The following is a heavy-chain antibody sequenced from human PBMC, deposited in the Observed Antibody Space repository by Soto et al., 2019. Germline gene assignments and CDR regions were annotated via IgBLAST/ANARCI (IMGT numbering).Heavy chain of an antibody. J-gene: IGHJ5*02. Sequence: PSETLSLTCTVSNASISSRKWWTWVRQTPGKGLEWIGEIYHSGSINHNPSLKSRVTMSVDKSKNQFSLKMTSVTAADTAVYYCATSNWFDPWGQGTLVTVSS. V-gene: IGHV4-4*02. CDR1: NASISSRKW. CDR2: IYHSGSI. CDR3: ATSNWFDP.